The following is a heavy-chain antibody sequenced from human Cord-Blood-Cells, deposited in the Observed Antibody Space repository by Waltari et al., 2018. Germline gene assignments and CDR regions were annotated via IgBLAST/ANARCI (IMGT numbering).Heavy chain of an antibody. CDR3: ARGNVLRFLEWLLPLDY. CDR1: GISISSSSYY. J-gene: IGHJ4*02. Sequence: QRQLQESGPGLVKPSETLTLTCTVSGISISSSSYYRGRIRQPPGKGREWIGSIDYSGSTYNNPSLKRRVTISVDTSKNQFSLKLSSVTAADTAVYYCARGNVLRFLEWLLPLDYWGQGTLVTVSS. V-gene: IGHV4-39*01. CDR2: IDYSGST. D-gene: IGHD3-3*01.